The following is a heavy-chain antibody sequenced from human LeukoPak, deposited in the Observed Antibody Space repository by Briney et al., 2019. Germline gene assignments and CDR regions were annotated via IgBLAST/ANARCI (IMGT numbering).Heavy chain of an antibody. V-gene: IGHV5-51*01. CDR1: GYSFTSYW. Sequence: GESLKISCKGSGYSFTSYWIGWVRQMPGKGLEWMGIIYPGDSDTRYSPSFQGQVTISADKSISTAYLQWSGLKASDTAMYYCARPIRITIFGVVMQYFDYWGQGTLVTVSS. CDR3: ARPIRITIFGVVMQYFDY. D-gene: IGHD3-3*01. J-gene: IGHJ4*02. CDR2: IYPGDSDT.